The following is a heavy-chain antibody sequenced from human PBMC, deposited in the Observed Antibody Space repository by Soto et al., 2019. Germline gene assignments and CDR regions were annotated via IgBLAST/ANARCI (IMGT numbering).Heavy chain of an antibody. CDR2: IYYSGST. CDR1: GGSVSSGAYY. D-gene: IGHD5-12*01. Sequence: QVQLQESDAGLVKASQTLSLTCTVSGGSVSSGAYYWTWIRQRPGKDLEWIGYIYYSGSTYYSPSLKSRLSISLDTSKNQFSLRLSSVTAADTDMYYCARARLRAVYAFDIWGQGTMVTVSS. J-gene: IGHJ3*02. CDR3: ARARLRAVYAFDI. V-gene: IGHV4-31*03.